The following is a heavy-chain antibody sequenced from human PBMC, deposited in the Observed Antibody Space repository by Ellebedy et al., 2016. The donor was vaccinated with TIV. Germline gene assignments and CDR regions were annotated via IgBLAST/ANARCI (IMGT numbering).Heavy chain of an antibody. CDR2: IRGDGVDT. D-gene: IGHD1-26*01. CDR1: GFSFRSYW. J-gene: IGHJ4*02. CDR3: ARTVGGTPDY. V-gene: IGHV3-74*01. Sequence: GESLKISXAASGFSFRSYWMQWVRQTPGKGLVWVSRIRGDGVDTNYADSVKGRFTISRDNARNSLSLQLNSLRAEDTAVYYCARTVGGTPDYWGQGTLVTVSS.